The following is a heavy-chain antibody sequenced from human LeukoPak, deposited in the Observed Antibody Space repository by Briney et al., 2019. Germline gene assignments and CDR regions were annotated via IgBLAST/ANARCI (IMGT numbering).Heavy chain of an antibody. Sequence: GGSLRLSCAASGITFSSYRMSWVRQAPGKGLEWVSSISSTSSYIYLADSLKGRFTISRDNAKNSLYLQMNSLRAEDTAFYYCARVGIVGATTGFDYWGQGTLVTVSS. CDR3: ARVGIVGATTGFDY. J-gene: IGHJ4*02. CDR2: ISSTSSYI. CDR1: GITFSSYR. V-gene: IGHV3-21*01. D-gene: IGHD1-26*01.